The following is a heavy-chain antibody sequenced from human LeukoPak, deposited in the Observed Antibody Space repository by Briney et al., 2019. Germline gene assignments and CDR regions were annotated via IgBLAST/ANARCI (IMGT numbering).Heavy chain of an antibody. CDR3: ARVQSMADTWPPGYFDY. J-gene: IGHJ4*02. CDR1: GFTFSSHW. D-gene: IGHD6-6*01. Sequence: GSLRLSCAASGFTFSSHWMHWVRQAPGKGLMWVSRINNDGSSTNYADSVKGRFTISRDNAENTLYLQMNSLRAEDTAVYYCARVQSMADTWPPGYFDYWGQGALVTVSS. V-gene: IGHV3-74*01. CDR2: INNDGSST.